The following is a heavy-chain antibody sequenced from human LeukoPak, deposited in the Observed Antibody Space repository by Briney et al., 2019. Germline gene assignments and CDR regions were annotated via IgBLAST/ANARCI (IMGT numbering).Heavy chain of an antibody. CDR2: IYYSGST. D-gene: IGHD2-2*01. V-gene: IGHV4-38-2*01. J-gene: IGHJ6*04. CDR3: ARGCSSTSCYYYYGMDV. CDR1: GYSISSGYY. Sequence: SETLSLTCAVSGYSISSGYYWGWIRQPPGKGLEWIGYIYYSGSTYYNPSLKSRVTISVDTSKNQFSLKLSSVTAADTAVYYCARGCSSTSCYYYYGMDVWGKGTTVTVSS.